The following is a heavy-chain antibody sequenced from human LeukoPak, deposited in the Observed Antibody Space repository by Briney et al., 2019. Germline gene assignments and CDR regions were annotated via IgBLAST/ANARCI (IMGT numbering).Heavy chain of an antibody. D-gene: IGHD2-21*02. CDR1: GGSISSYY. Sequence: PSETLSLTSTVSGGSISSYYWSWIRQPPGKGLEWIGYIYYSGSTNYNPSLKSRVTISVDTSKNQFSLKLSSVTAADTAVYYCARGGPYLVVTAPWDYWGQGTLVTVSS. J-gene: IGHJ4*02. CDR2: IYYSGST. V-gene: IGHV4-59*01. CDR3: ARGGPYLVVTAPWDY.